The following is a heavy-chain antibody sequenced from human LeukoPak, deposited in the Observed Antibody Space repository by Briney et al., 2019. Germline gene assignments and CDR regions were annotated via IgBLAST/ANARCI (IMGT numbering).Heavy chain of an antibody. CDR2: ISTSGTTI. V-gene: IGHV3-48*04. Sequence: GGSLRLSCAASGFTFSTYWMYWVRQAPGKGLEWVSYISTSGTTIYYADSVKGRFTISRDNAKNSLYLQMNSLRADDTAVYYCAVGDSSSWYDYWGQGTLVTVSS. J-gene: IGHJ4*02. CDR1: GFTFSTYW. D-gene: IGHD6-13*01. CDR3: AVGDSSSWYDY.